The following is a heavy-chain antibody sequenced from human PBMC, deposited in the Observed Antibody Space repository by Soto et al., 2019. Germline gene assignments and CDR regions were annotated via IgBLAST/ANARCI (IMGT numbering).Heavy chain of an antibody. CDR3: ARAPYGSGSYYNLRIFDP. CDR2: INHSGST. Sequence: SETLSLTCAVYGGSFSGYCWSWIRQPPGKGLEWIGEINHSGSTNYNPSLKSRVTISVDTSKNQFSLKLSSVTAADTAVYYCARAPYGSGSYYNLRIFDPWGQGTLVTVSS. V-gene: IGHV4-34*01. CDR1: GGSFSGYC. J-gene: IGHJ5*02. D-gene: IGHD3-10*01.